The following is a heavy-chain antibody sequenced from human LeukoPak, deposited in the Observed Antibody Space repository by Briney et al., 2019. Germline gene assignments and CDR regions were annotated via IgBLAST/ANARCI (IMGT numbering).Heavy chain of an antibody. D-gene: IGHD3-10*01. J-gene: IGHJ4*02. Sequence: GGSLRLSCAASGFTFSNNWMHWVRQAPGKGLVWVSRIKGDGSSTYYADSVKGRFTISRDNSKNTLYLQMNSLRAEDTAVYCCATTDYYGSVAYDYWGQGTLVTVSS. CDR2: IKGDGSST. CDR1: GFTFSNNW. V-gene: IGHV3-74*01. CDR3: ATTDYYGSVAYDY.